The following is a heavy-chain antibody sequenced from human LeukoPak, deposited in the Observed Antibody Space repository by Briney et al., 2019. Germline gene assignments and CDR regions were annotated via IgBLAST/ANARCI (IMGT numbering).Heavy chain of an antibody. Sequence: ASVKVSCKASGYTFTSYDINWMRQATGQGLEWMGWMNPNSGNTGYAQKFQGRVTMTRNTSISTAYMELSSLRSEDTAVYYCARVLKTRSGWYRPGGYWGQGTLVTVSS. V-gene: IGHV1-8*01. CDR3: ARVLKTRSGWYRPGGY. D-gene: IGHD6-19*01. J-gene: IGHJ4*02. CDR2: MNPNSGNT. CDR1: GYTFTSYD.